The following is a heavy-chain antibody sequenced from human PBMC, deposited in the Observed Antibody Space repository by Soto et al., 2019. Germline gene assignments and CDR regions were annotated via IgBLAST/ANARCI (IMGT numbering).Heavy chain of an antibody. CDR3: ARDRVPYYYDSSGYFDY. V-gene: IGHV1-69*13. Sequence: EASVKVSCKASGGTFSSYAISWVRQAPGQGLEWMGGIIPIFGTANYAQKFQGRVTITADESTSTAYMELSSLRSEDTAVYYCARDRVPYYYDSSGYFDYWGQGTLVTVSA. CDR2: IIPIFGTA. CDR1: GGTFSSYA. D-gene: IGHD3-22*01. J-gene: IGHJ4*02.